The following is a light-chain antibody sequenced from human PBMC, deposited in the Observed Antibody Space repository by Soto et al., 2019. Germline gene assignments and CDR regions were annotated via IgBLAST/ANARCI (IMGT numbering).Light chain of an antibody. CDR3: QHYNSYSEA. V-gene: IGKV1-5*03. Sequence: DIQMTQSPSTLSASVGDRVTITCRASESINSWLAWYQQRPGKAPKLLIYKASTLQSGVPSRFSGSGSGTEFTLTISSLQPEDLASYYCQHYNSYSEAFGQGTKVDIK. J-gene: IGKJ1*01. CDR1: ESINSW. CDR2: KAS.